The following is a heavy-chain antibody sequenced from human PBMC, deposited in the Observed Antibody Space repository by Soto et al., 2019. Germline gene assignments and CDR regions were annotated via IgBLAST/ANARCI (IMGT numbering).Heavy chain of an antibody. D-gene: IGHD3-10*01. Sequence: QVQLVESGGGVVQPGRSLRLSCAASGFTFSSYGMHWVRQAPGKGLEWVAVISYDGSNKYYADSVKGRFTISRDNSKNPLYLQMNSLRAEDTAVYYCAKGSPYGVVWFGELPDYWGQGTLVTVSS. CDR3: AKGSPYGVVWFGELPDY. V-gene: IGHV3-30*18. J-gene: IGHJ4*02. CDR1: GFTFSSYG. CDR2: ISYDGSNK.